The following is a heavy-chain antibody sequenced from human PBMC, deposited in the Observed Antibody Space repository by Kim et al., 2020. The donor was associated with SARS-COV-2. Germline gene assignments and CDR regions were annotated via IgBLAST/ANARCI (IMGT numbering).Heavy chain of an antibody. CDR2: ST. CDR3: ARDQYGDYDH. J-gene: IGHJ5*02. V-gene: IGHV4-59*01. D-gene: IGHD4-17*01. Sequence: STNSNPPLQSRVTISVDTSKNQVSLKLSSVTAADTAVDYCARDQYGDYDHWGQGTLVTVSS.